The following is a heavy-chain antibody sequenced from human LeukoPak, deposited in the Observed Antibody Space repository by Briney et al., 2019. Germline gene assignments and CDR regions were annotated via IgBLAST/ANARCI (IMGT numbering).Heavy chain of an antibody. CDR3: ARDVRGYSGYGTRWFDP. D-gene: IGHD5-12*01. CDR2: ISYFGST. Sequence: PSETLSLTCAVSGGSINSYYWSWIRQPPGKGLEWIGYISYFGSTNYNPSLKSRVTISLDTSKNQFSLKLSSVTAADTAVYYCARDVRGYSGYGTRWFDPWGQGTLVTVSS. CDR1: GGSINSYY. V-gene: IGHV4-59*12. J-gene: IGHJ5*02.